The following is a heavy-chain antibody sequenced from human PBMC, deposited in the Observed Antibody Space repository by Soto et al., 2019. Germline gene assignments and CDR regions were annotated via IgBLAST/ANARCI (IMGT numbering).Heavy chain of an antibody. CDR2: IIPIFGTA. CDR1: GGTFSSYA. V-gene: IGHV1-69*06. D-gene: IGHD1-20*01. J-gene: IGHJ4*02. CDR3: ARNKYNWNDGGVGHLDY. Sequence: QVQLVQSGAEVKKPGSSVKVSCKASGGTFSSYAISWVRQAPGQGLEWMGGIIPIFGTANYAQKFQGRVTITADKSTSTAYMELSSLRSGDTAVYYCARNKYNWNDGGVGHLDYWGQGTLVTFSS.